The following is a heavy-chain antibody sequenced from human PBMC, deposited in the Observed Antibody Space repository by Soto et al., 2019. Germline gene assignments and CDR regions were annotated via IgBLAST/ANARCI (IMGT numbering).Heavy chain of an antibody. CDR2: INHSGST. J-gene: IGHJ4*02. CDR1: GGSFSGYY. Sequence: SETLSLTCAVYGGSFSGYYWSWIRQPPGKGLEWIGEINHSGSTNYNPSLKSRVTISVDTSKNQFSLKLSSVTAADTAVYYCARGGVAGTPIFDYWGQRTLVTVS. CDR3: ARGGVAGTPIFDY. D-gene: IGHD6-19*01. V-gene: IGHV4-34*01.